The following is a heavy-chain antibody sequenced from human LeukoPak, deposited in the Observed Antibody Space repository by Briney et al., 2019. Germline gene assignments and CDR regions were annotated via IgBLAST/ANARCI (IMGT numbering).Heavy chain of an antibody. CDR3: ARDHYGVNPFDY. CDR1: GFTVSSNY. V-gene: IGHV3-66*01. J-gene: IGHJ4*02. Sequence: PGGSLRLSCVASGFTVSSNYMSWVRQAPGKGLEWVSVIYSSGGTYYADSVKGRFTISRDNSKNTLYLQMNSLKAEDTAVYYCARDHYGVNPFDYWGQGTLVTVSS. D-gene: IGHD4-23*01. CDR2: IYSSGGT.